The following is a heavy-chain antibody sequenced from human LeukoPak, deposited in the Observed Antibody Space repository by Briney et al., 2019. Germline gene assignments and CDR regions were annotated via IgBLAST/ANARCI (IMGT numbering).Heavy chain of an antibody. D-gene: IGHD3-3*01. Sequence: SETLSLTCTVSGGSISSYYWSWIRQPPGKGLEWIGYIYYSGSTNYNPSLKSRVTMSVDASKNQFSLKLSSVTAADTAVYYCARGYYDFWSGYFPPGYYFDYWGQGTLVTVSS. V-gene: IGHV4-59*12. CDR3: ARGYYDFWSGYFPPGYYFDY. J-gene: IGHJ4*02. CDR2: IYYSGST. CDR1: GGSISSYY.